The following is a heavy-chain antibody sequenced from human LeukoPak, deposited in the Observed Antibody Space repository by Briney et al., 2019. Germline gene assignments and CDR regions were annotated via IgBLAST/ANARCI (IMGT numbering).Heavy chain of an antibody. V-gene: IGHV3-72*01. Sequence: AGGSLRLSCAASGFTFSDHFLDWVRQAPGKGLEWVGRSRNKAKSYTTEYGASVKGGFTISRDDSKSTLYLQMNSLKPEDTAVYYCARVGSVAGSDYLDYWGQGTLVTVSS. CDR3: ARVGSVAGSDYLDY. CDR1: GFTFSDHF. J-gene: IGHJ4*02. CDR2: SRNKAKSYTT. D-gene: IGHD6-19*01.